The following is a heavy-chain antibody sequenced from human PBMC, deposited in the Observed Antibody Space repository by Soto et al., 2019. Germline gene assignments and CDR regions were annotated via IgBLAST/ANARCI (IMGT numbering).Heavy chain of an antibody. CDR2: FSGTTGNT. CDR1: GFTFSSYA. Sequence: VQLLESGGGLVQPGGSLRLSCAASGFTFSSYAMSWVRQAPGKGLQWVSTFSGTTGNTYYADSVMGRFTISRDNSKNTLFLQMNSLRAEDTAVYYCAKRGGTSYYFDYWGQGTLVTVSS. CDR3: AKRGGTSYYFDY. J-gene: IGHJ4*02. D-gene: IGHD6-6*01. V-gene: IGHV3-23*01.